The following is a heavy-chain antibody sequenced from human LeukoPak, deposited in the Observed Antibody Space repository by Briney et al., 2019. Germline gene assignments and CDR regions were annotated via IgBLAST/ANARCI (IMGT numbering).Heavy chain of an antibody. CDR1: GFTFSNYG. Sequence: GGSLRLSCAASGFTFSNYGMHWVRQAPGKGLEWVAVISYVGSKKYYGDSVKGRFTLSRDDSKNTLYLQMNSLRVEDTAVYYCAKDLTGGSYDSSGYWRYYYYVMYVWGQGTTVTVSS. CDR3: AKDLTGGSYDSSGYWRYYYYVMYV. V-gene: IGHV3-30*18. J-gene: IGHJ6*02. CDR2: ISYVGSKK. D-gene: IGHD3-22*01.